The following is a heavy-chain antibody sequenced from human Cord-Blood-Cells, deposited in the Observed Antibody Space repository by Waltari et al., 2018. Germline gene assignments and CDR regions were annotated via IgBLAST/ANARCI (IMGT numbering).Heavy chain of an antibody. CDR1: GGSISSGGYS. Sequence: QLQLQESGSGLVKPSQPLSLTCAVSGGSISSGGYSWSWIRQPPGKGLEWIGYIYHSGSTYYNPSLNGRVTISVDRSKNQFSLKLSSVTAADTAVYYCARDSSSSFDAFDIWGQGTMVTVSS. CDR2: IYHSGST. V-gene: IGHV4-30-2*01. CDR3: ARDSSSSFDAFDI. D-gene: IGHD6-6*01. J-gene: IGHJ3*02.